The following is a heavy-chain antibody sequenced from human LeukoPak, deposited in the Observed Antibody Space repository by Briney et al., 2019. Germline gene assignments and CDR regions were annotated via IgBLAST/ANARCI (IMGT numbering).Heavy chain of an antibody. Sequence: SVKVSCKASGGTFSTYGITWVRQAPGQGLEWMGRIIPILDLANYAQKFQGRVTITADKSTRTAYMEVSSLRSEDTAVYYCARDGGWLQTQNHYYYHGMDVWGQGTTVTVSS. CDR3: ARDGGWLQTQNHYYYHGMDV. CDR1: GGTFSTYG. D-gene: IGHD5-24*01. J-gene: IGHJ6*02. CDR2: IIPILDLA. V-gene: IGHV1-69*04.